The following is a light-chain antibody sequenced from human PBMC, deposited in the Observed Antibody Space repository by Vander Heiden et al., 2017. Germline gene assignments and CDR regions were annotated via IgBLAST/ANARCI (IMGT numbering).Light chain of an antibody. V-gene: IGKV3-11*01. Sequence: EIVLTQSPATLSLSPGERATLSCRASQSVSSYLAWYQQKPGQAPRLLIYDASNRATGIPARFSGSGSGTDFTLTISSLEPGDSAIYYCQQRSKWPLTFGGGTKVEIK. J-gene: IGKJ4*01. CDR1: QSVSSY. CDR3: QQRSKWPLT. CDR2: DAS.